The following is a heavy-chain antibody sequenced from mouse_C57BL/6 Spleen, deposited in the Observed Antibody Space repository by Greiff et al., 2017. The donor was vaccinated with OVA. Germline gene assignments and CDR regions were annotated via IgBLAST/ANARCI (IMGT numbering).Heavy chain of an antibody. CDR2: ISDGGSYT. D-gene: IGHD2-5*01. CDR1: GFTFSSYA. CDR3: ARGDIVTYFDY. J-gene: IGHJ2*01. V-gene: IGHV5-4*03. Sequence: EVKLMESGGGLVKPGGSLKLSCAASGFTFSSYAMSWVRQTPEKRLEWVATISDGGSYTYYPDNVKGRFTISRDNAKNNLYLQMSHLKAEDTAMYYCARGDIVTYFDYWGQGTTLTVSS.